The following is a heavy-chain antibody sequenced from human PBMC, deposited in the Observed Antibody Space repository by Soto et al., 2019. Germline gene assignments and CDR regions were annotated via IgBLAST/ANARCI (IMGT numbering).Heavy chain of an antibody. J-gene: IGHJ6*02. Sequence: EVQLVESGGGLVQPGGSLRLSCAATGFTGNSNYFNWVRQAPGKGLEWVSVIYNGGSTYYADSVKGRFTISRDNSKNTWYLQMNSLRAEDTAVYYWARELYYDFWSGYYDGSGMDVWGQGTTVAVSS. D-gene: IGHD3-3*01. V-gene: IGHV3-66*01. CDR3: ARELYYDFWSGYYDGSGMDV. CDR2: IYNGGST. CDR1: GFTGNSNY.